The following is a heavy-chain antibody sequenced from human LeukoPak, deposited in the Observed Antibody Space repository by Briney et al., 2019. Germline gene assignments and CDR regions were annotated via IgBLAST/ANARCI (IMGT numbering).Heavy chain of an antibody. Sequence: SSETLSLTCTVSGGSINIYVWNWIRQPAGKGLEWIGRIYSSGSTNYNPSLESRVTMSVDTSKNQFSLKLSSVTAADTAVYYCARVKVVVPAAFDYCDYWGQGTLVTVSS. CDR2: IYSSGST. D-gene: IGHD2-2*01. CDR3: ARVKVVVPAAFDYCDY. CDR1: GGSINIYV. J-gene: IGHJ4*02. V-gene: IGHV4-4*07.